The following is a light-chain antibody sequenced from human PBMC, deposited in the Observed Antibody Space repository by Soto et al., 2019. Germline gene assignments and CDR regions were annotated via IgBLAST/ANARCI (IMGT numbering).Light chain of an antibody. CDR3: LQHNDYPYT. CDR1: QGIRSD. V-gene: IGKV1-17*01. CDR2: AAS. J-gene: IGKJ2*01. Sequence: IQMTQSPSSLSASVGDRVTITCLASQGIRSDLGWYQQKPGKAPKRLIYAASRLQSGVPSRFSAGGSGAEFILTISSLQPEDFATYYCLQHNDYPYTFGQGTKVDIK.